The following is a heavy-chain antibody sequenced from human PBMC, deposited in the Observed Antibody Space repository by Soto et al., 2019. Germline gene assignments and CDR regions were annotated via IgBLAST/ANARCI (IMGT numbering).Heavy chain of an antibody. V-gene: IGHV3-30*18. J-gene: IGHJ4*02. CDR3: AKDINSSGYYSGFDY. Sequence: GGSLRLSCAASGFTFSNYAMHWVRQAPGKGLEWVAIVSYDGDNEYYADSVRGRFFISRDNSRNTLYLQTSSLRHEDTAVYYCAKDINSSGYYSGFDYWGQGTLVTVSS. D-gene: IGHD3-22*01. CDR1: GFTFSNYA. CDR2: VSYDGDNE.